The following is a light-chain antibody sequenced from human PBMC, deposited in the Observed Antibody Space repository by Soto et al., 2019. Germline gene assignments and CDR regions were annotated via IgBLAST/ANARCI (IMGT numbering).Light chain of an antibody. CDR1: QSVSSNY. Sequence: EIVLTQSPGTLSLSPGERATLSCRTSQSVSSNYLAWYQHKPGQAPRLLIYGASSRATGIPDRFSGSGSGTDFTLTISRLEPEDFAVYYCQQYGSSGRTFGQGTKV. V-gene: IGKV3-20*01. CDR3: QQYGSSGRT. CDR2: GAS. J-gene: IGKJ1*01.